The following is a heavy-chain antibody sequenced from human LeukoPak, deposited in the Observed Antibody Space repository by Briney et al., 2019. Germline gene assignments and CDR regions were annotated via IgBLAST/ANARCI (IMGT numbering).Heavy chain of an antibody. CDR3: ARLTRLSTSPDRYYLDY. J-gene: IGHJ4*02. V-gene: IGHV4-4*09. Sequence: SETLSLTCTVSGDSISSYCWSWIRQPPGKGLEWIGYIYTSGGTNYIPSLKGRVTISIDTSKNQFSLKLSSVTAADSAVYYCARLTRLSTSPDRYYLDYWGQGTLVTVSS. D-gene: IGHD6-6*01. CDR1: GDSISSYC. CDR2: IYTSGGT.